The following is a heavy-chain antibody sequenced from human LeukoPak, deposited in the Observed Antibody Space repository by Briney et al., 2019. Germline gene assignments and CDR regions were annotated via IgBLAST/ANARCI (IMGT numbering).Heavy chain of an antibody. J-gene: IGHJ4*02. V-gene: IGHV7-4-1*02. CDR1: GYSFTSYA. D-gene: IGHD3-22*01. CDR3: ARRTHYDSSGLLYD. CDR2: INTNTGNP. Sequence: ASVKVSCKASGYSFTSYAMNWVRQAPGQGLEWMGWINTNTGNPMYAQGFTGRFVFSLDTSVSTAYLQISSLKAEDTAVYYCARRTHYDSSGLLYDWGQGTLVTVSS.